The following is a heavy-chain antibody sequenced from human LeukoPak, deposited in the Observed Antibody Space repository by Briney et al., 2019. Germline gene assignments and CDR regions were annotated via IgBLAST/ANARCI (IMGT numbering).Heavy chain of an antibody. D-gene: IGHD3-10*01. CDR3: GRSPPSGYDYHYYMDV. J-gene: IGHJ6*03. V-gene: IGHV4-4*07. CDR2: IYSSGDT. Sequence: SETLSLTCTVSGGSISDHYLSWIRQPAGKGLEWIGRIYSSGDTKYNPSLESRVTMSVDRSQDQLSLHLTSVTAADTAVYYCGRSPPSGYDYHYYMDVWGKGTTVTVSS. CDR1: GGSISDHY.